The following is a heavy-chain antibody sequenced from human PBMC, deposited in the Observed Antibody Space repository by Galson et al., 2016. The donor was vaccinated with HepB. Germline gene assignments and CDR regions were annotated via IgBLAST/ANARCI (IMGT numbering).Heavy chain of an antibody. CDR2: INADYGNT. D-gene: IGHD2-21*01. Sequence: SVKVSCKASGYTFTHHIIPWVRQDPGQSFEWMGWINADYGNTKYSQKIQDRITITIDTSTSTAHMELSSLKSEDTAVYYCVIVECAKPWGQGTLVTVSS. V-gene: IGHV1-3*01. CDR3: VIVECAKP. J-gene: IGHJ5*02. CDR1: GYTFTHHI.